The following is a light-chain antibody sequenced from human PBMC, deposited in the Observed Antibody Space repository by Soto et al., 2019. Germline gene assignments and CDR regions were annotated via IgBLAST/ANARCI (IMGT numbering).Light chain of an antibody. J-gene: IGKJ1*01. Sequence: EIVMTQSPASLSVSPGETATLSCRASQRVGVNLAWYQQKPGQAPRLLIYHASSRATGIPDRFSGSGSGTDFTLTISRLEPEDFAVYYCQQYGSSPPWTFGQGTKVDIK. CDR2: HAS. V-gene: IGKV3-20*01. CDR1: QRVGVN. CDR3: QQYGSSPPWT.